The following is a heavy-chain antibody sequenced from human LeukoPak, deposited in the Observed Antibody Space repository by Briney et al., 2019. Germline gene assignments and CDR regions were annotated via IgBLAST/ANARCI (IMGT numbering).Heavy chain of an antibody. D-gene: IGHD3-22*01. CDR2: IYTSGST. V-gene: IGHV4-4*09. Sequence: SETLSLTCTVSGGSISSYYWSWIRQPPGKGLEWIGYIYTSGSTNYNPSLKSRVTISVDTSKNQFSLKLSSVTAADTAVYYCARHGVYYYDSSGYYYFDYWGQGTLVTVSS. CDR1: GGSISSYY. J-gene: IGHJ4*02. CDR3: ARHGVYYYDSSGYYYFDY.